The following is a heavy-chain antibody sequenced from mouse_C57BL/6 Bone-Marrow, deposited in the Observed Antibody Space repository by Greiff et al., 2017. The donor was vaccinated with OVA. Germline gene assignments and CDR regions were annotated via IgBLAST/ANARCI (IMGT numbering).Heavy chain of an antibody. J-gene: IGHJ3*01. D-gene: IGHD2-1*01. Sequence: EVQVVESGGGLVQPGGSMKLSCVASGFTFSNYWVNWVRQSPEKGLEWVAQIRLKSDNYATHYAESVKGRFTISRDDSKSSVYLQMNNLRAEDTGIYYCTGSGNYEGFAYWGQGTLVTVSA. V-gene: IGHV6-3*01. CDR1: GFTFSNYW. CDR3: TGSGNYEGFAY. CDR2: IRLKSDNYAT.